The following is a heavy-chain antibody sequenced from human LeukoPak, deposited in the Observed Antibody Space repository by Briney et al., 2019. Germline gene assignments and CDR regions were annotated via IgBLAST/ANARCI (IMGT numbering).Heavy chain of an antibody. CDR1: GFTFSAYS. CDR3: ARATSYYYGSGSYSPHYYYGMDV. D-gene: IGHD3-10*01. CDR2: ISSSSSTI. J-gene: IGHJ6*02. Sequence: GGSLRLSCAASGFTFSAYSMNWVRQAPGRGLEWVSYISSSSSTIYYADSVKGRFTISRDNAKNSLYLQMNSLRDEDTAVYYCARATSYYYGSGSYSPHYYYGMDVWGQGTTVTVSS. V-gene: IGHV3-48*02.